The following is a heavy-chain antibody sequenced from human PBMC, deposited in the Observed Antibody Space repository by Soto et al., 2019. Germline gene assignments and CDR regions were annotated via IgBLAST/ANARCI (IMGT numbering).Heavy chain of an antibody. D-gene: IGHD3-16*01. CDR3: TTQGGGDDIYFDY. Sequence: EVQLVESGGGLVQPGGSLRLSCAASGFSFSDAWMIWVRQAPGKGLQWVGRIKSKSDGETTDYAAPVKGRFAISRDDSKKTVYQRTNSLKTEDTGTYFCTTQGGGDDIYFDYWGQGTLVAVSS. CDR2: IKSKSDGETT. J-gene: IGHJ4*02. CDR1: GFSFSDAW. V-gene: IGHV3-15*01.